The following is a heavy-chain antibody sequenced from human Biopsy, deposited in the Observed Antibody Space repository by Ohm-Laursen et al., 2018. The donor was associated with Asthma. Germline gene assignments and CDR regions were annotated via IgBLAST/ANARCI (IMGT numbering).Heavy chain of an antibody. Sequence: RSLRLSCTATGFSFSNFAIHWVRQAPGKGLEWVGVISKDASTQDYADSVKGRFTMARDNSKNTLDLQMNSLREEDTAVYYRVRDGTDDAFDIWGQGTVVSVSS. CDR1: GFSFSNFA. CDR2: ISKDASTQ. V-gene: IGHV3-30*01. CDR3: VRDGTDDAFDI. D-gene: IGHD1-1*01. J-gene: IGHJ3*02.